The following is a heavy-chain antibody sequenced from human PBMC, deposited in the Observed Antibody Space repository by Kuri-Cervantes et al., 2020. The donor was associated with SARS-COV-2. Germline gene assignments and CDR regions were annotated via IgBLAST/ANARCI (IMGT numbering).Heavy chain of an antibody. CDR3: ARDEEDYDVWSGHRYGMDV. Sequence: GGSLRLSCAASGFTFSGHWIHWVRQAPGKGLVWVSRINPDGSYTNNADSVKGRFTLSRDNAKNMLFLQMNSLRAEDTAVYYCARDEEDYDVWSGHRYGMDVWGQGTTVTVSS. V-gene: IGHV3-74*01. D-gene: IGHD3-3*01. J-gene: IGHJ6*02. CDR2: INPDGSYT. CDR1: GFTFSGHW.